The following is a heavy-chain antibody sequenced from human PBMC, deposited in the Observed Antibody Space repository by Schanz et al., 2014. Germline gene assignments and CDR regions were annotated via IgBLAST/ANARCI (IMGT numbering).Heavy chain of an antibody. CDR2: IYSGGST. V-gene: IGHV3-66*01. D-gene: IGHD5-12*01. Sequence: EVQLVESGGGLVQPGGSLRLSCAASGFTVSSSYMSWVRQAPGKGLEWVSVIYSGGSTYYADSVKGRFTISRDNSKNTVYLHMNSLRDEDTAVYYCAKDMNREATAPESWGQGTLVVVSS. CDR1: GFTVSSSY. CDR3: AKDMNREATAPES. J-gene: IGHJ5*02.